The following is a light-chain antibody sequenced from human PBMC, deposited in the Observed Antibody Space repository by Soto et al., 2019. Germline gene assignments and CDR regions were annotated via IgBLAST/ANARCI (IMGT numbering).Light chain of an antibody. V-gene: IGKV3-11*01. CDR3: QQRSTWPPS. CDR2: DVS. Sequence: EIVLTQSPATLYVSPGDTATLSCRASQRVNDLLAWYQQKPGQGPRLLIYDVSDRATGIPARFSGSGSGTDFTLTITSLEPEDFAVYYCQQRSTWPPSFGHGTKVDRK. J-gene: IGKJ3*01. CDR1: QRVNDL.